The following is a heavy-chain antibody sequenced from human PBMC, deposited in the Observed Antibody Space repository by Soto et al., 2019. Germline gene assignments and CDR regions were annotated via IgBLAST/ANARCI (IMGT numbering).Heavy chain of an antibody. CDR3: ARHLGRSSGSYFHY. J-gene: IGHJ4*02. CDR2: IYYSGST. CDR1: GGSIRGYY. Sequence: QVQLQESGPGLVKPSETLSLTCTVSGGSIRGYYWSWIRQPPGKGLEWIGYIYYSGSTNYNPSLKSRVIILVDTSKNQFSLKLSSVTAADTAVYYCARHLGRSSGSYFHYWGQGTLITVSS. V-gene: IGHV4-59*08. D-gene: IGHD1-26*01.